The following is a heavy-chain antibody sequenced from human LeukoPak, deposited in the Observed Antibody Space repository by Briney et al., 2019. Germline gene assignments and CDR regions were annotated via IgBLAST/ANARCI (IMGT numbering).Heavy chain of an antibody. V-gene: IGHV3-21*01. CDR1: RFTFSSYR. CDR2: ISSSSSYI. J-gene: IGHJ4*02. Sequence: GGPLRLSCAASRFTFSSYRMNWVRQSPEKGLERVSSISSSSSYIYYADSVKGRFTISRDNAKNSLYLQMNSLRAEDTAVYYCARDGGYDRFDDWGQGTLVTVSS. D-gene: IGHD5-12*01. CDR3: ARDGGYDRFDD.